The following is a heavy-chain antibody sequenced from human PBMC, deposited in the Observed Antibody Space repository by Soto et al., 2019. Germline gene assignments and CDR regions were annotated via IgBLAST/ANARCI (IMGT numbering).Heavy chain of an antibody. Sequence: QLQLVQSGAEVKKPGSSVKVSCKASGGNFRRYAISWVRQAPGQGLEWMGGILPIFGSPSHALKVRDRVTITADEATSTASLELTSLTSEDTAIYYCVFGDCTSTSCYYYFYGLDVWGQGTTVSFSS. D-gene: IGHD2-2*01. CDR2: ILPIFGSP. CDR3: VFGDCTSTSCYYYFYGLDV. J-gene: IGHJ6*02. V-gene: IGHV1-69*01. CDR1: GGNFRRYA.